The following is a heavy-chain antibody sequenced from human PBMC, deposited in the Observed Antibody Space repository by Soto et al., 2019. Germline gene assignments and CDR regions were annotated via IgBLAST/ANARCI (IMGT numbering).Heavy chain of an antibody. J-gene: IGHJ6*02. V-gene: IGHV3-30-3*01. CDR2: ISYDGSNK. CDR1: GFTFSSYA. CDR3: ARVGGHYYYYYGMDV. Sequence: GGSLRVSCAASGFTFSSYAMHWVRQAPGKGLEWVAVISYDGSNKYYADSVKGRFTISRDNSKNTLYLQMNSQRAEDTAVYYCARVGGHYYYYYGMDVWGQGTTVTVSS. D-gene: IGHD3-16*01.